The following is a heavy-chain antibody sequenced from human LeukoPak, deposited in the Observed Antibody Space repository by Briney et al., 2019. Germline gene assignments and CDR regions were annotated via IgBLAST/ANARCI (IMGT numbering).Heavy chain of an antibody. CDR2: ISWDGGST. CDR3: ARLGGSYYGVDY. D-gene: IGHD1-26*01. V-gene: IGHV3-43*01. CDR1: GFTFDDYT. Sequence: GGSLRLSCAASGFTFDDYTMHWVRQAPGKGLEWVSLISWDGGSTYYADSVKGRFTISRDNAKNSLYLQMNSLRAEDTAVYYCARLGGSYYGVDYWGQGTLVTVSS. J-gene: IGHJ4*02.